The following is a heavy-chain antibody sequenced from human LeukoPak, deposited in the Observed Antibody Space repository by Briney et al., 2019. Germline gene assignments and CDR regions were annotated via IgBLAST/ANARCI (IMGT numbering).Heavy chain of an antibody. J-gene: IGHJ4*02. Sequence: SGPTLVNPTQTLTLTCTFSGFSLSTSGVGVGWIRQPPGKALEWLAIIYWNDDKRYSPSLKSRLTITKDTSKNQVVLTMTNMDPVDTATYYCAHRGVLRYFDWLLYHYYFDYWGQGTLVTVSS. D-gene: IGHD3-9*01. CDR2: IYWNDDK. CDR1: GFSLSTSGVG. V-gene: IGHV2-5*01. CDR3: AHRGVLRYFDWLLYHYYFDY.